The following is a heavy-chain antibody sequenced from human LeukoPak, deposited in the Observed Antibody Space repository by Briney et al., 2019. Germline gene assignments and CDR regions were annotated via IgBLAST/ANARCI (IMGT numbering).Heavy chain of an antibody. J-gene: IGHJ4*02. CDR3: ARGYVTTPDY. CDR1: GSSISSSNYY. Sequence: SETLSLTCTVSGSSISSSNYYWGWIRQPPGKGLESIGNIYYTGSTYYNPSLKSRVTISVDTSKNQFSLKLSSVTAADTAVYYCARGYVTTPDYWGQGTLVTVSS. V-gene: IGHV4-39*07. D-gene: IGHD4-11*01. CDR2: IYYTGST.